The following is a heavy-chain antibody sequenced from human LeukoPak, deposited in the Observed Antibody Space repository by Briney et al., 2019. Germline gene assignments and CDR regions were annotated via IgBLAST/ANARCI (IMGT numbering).Heavy chain of an antibody. J-gene: IGHJ6*03. CDR1: GFTFSSYW. Sequence: PGGSLRLSCAASGFTFSSYWMSWVRQAPGKGLEWVANIKQDGSEKYYVDSVKGRFTISRDNAKNSLYLQMNSLRAEDTAVYYCARGQGFYYYYYMDVWGKGTTVTVSS. CDR2: IKQDGSEK. V-gene: IGHV3-7*01. CDR3: ARGQGFYYYYYMDV.